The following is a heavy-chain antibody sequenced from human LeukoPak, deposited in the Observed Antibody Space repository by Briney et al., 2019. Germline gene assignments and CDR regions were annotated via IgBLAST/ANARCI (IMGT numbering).Heavy chain of an antibody. Sequence: SETLSLTCAVCCYSINSGYYWERIRQPPGKGLEWIGSIYHSGTTYYNPSLKSRVTISVDTSKNQFSLKLSSVTAADTAVYYCARMSGSIFGVVYFDYWGQGTLVTVSS. J-gene: IGHJ4*02. CDR3: ARMSGSIFGVVYFDY. CDR2: IYHSGTT. V-gene: IGHV4-38-2*01. D-gene: IGHD3-3*01. CDR1: CYSINSGYY.